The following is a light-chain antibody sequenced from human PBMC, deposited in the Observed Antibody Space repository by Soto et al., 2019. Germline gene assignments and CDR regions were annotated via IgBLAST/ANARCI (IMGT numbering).Light chain of an antibody. CDR2: GAS. CDR3: QQYCNSPLFT. V-gene: IGKV3-20*01. CDR1: QSVSSSY. J-gene: IGKJ3*01. Sequence: EIVLTQSPGTLSLSPGERATLSCRASQSVSSSYLAWYQQKPGQAPRLLIYGASSRATGIPDRFSGSGSGTDFTLTISILEPEDFAVYYCQQYCNSPLFTFGPGTKVDIK.